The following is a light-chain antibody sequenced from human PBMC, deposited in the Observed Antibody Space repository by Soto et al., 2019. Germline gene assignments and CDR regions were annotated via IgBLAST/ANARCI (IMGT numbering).Light chain of an antibody. CDR3: PQANSFPLT. J-gene: IGKJ4*01. Sequence: AIKITKSPSSVSVSVGDRVTITCRASQAIRNDLGWYQQEPGKAPNLLIFGASNLQVGVPVRFSASGSGTNFTLTISNLQPEDFATYYCPQANSFPLTSGGGTKLEIK. V-gene: IGKV1-6*01. CDR1: QAIRND. CDR2: GAS.